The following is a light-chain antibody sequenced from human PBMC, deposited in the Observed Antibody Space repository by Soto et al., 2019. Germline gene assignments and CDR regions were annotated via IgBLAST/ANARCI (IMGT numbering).Light chain of an antibody. CDR3: SSYTNSRTLV. V-gene: IGLV2-14*01. CDR1: SRDVGAYNY. Sequence: QSALTQPASVSGPPGQAITISCTGTSRDVGAYNYVSWYQQHPGKAPKLMIYDVSNRPSGVSNRFSGSKSGNTASLTISGLQAEDEADYYCSSYTNSRTLVFGGGTKLTVL. CDR2: DVS. J-gene: IGLJ2*01.